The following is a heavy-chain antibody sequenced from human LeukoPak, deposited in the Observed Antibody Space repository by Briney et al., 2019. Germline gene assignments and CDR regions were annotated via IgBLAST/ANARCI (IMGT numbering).Heavy chain of an antibody. D-gene: IGHD3-10*01. Sequence: SETLSLTCAVYGGSFSGYYWSWIRQPPGKGLEWIWEINHSGSTNYNPSLKSRVTISVDTSKNQFSLKLSSVTAADTAVYYCARGDDSGSYFPFDYWGQGTLVTVPS. V-gene: IGHV4-34*01. CDR3: ARGDDSGSYFPFDY. CDR1: GGSFSGYY. J-gene: IGHJ4*02. CDR2: INHSGST.